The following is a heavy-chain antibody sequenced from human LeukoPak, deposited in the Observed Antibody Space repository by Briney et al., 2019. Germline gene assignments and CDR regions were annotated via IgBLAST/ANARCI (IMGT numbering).Heavy chain of an antibody. CDR2: FDPEDGET. Sequence: ASVKVSCKVSGYTLTELSMHWVRQAPGKGLEWMGGFDPEDGETIYAQKFQGRVTMTEDTSTDTAYMELSSLRSEDTAVYYCARDYCSSTSCLFDYWGQGTLVSVSS. V-gene: IGHV1-24*01. D-gene: IGHD2-2*01. CDR3: ARDYCSSTSCLFDY. CDR1: GYTLTELS. J-gene: IGHJ4*02.